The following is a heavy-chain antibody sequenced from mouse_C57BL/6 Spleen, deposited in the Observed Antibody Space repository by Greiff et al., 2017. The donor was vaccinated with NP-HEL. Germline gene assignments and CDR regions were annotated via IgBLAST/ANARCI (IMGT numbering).Heavy chain of an antibody. D-gene: IGHD1-1*01. CDR1: GYAFSSYW. CDR3: ARENYYGSDYWYFDV. Sequence: VQLQQSGAELVKPGASVKISCKASGYAFSSYWMNWVKQRPGKGLEWIGQIYPGDGDTNYNGKFKGKATLTADKSSSTAYMQLSSLTSEDSAVYFCARENYYGSDYWYFDVWGTGTTVTVSS. J-gene: IGHJ1*03. CDR2: IYPGDGDT. V-gene: IGHV1-80*01.